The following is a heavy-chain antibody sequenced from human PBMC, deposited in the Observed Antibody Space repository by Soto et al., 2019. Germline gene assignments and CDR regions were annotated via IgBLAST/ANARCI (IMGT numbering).Heavy chain of an antibody. CDR2: IIPIFGTA. V-gene: IGHV1-69*12. CDR3: ARGNHRWLQLWYFDL. CDR1: GGTFSSYT. Sequence: QVQLVQSGAEVKKPGSSVTVSCKASGGTFSSYTISWVRQAPGQGLEWMGGIIPIFGTANYAQKFQGRVTIPADESTRTAYKELSSLRSEDTAVYYCARGNHRWLQLWYFDLWGRGTLVTVSS. J-gene: IGHJ2*01. D-gene: IGHD5-12*01.